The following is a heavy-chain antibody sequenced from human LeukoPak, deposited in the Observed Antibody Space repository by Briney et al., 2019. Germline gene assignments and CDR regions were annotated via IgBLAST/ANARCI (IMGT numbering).Heavy chain of an antibody. D-gene: IGHD2-2*01. V-gene: IGHV4-39*01. CDR2: IYYSGST. Sequence: SETLSLTCTASGGSVSSSSYYWGWIRQPPGKGLEWIGTIYYSGSTYYNPSLKSRVTISVDTSKNQFSLKLSSVTAADTAVYYCARSLQDQLEGMDVWGQGTTVTVSS. CDR1: GGSVSSSSYY. CDR3: ARSLQDQLEGMDV. J-gene: IGHJ6*02.